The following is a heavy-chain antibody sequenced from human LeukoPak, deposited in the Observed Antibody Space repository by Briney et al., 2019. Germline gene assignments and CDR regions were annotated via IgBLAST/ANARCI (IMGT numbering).Heavy chain of an antibody. CDR1: GFTFDDYA. CDR2: ISWNSGSI. CDR3: AKGGVVPAALFDP. Sequence: GGSLRLSCAASGFTFDDYAMHWVRQAPGKGLEWVSGISWNSGSIGYADSVKGRFTISRDNAKNSLYLQMNSLRAEDTALYYCAKGGVVPAALFDPWGQGTLVTVSS. V-gene: IGHV3-9*01. D-gene: IGHD2-2*01. J-gene: IGHJ5*02.